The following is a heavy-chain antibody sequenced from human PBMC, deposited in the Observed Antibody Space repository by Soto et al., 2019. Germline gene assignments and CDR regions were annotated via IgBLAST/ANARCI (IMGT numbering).Heavy chain of an antibody. Sequence: SETLSLTCTVSGGSISNFFWSWIRQTPGKGLEWIGYIYYSGSTNYNPSLKSRVTILVDSSKNQFSLKLSSVTAADTAVYYCAAHYYESSSFFYWVQGTLVTVSS. CDR2: IYYSGST. D-gene: IGHD3-22*01. CDR3: AAHYYESSSFFY. CDR1: GGSISNFF. V-gene: IGHV4-59*01. J-gene: IGHJ4*02.